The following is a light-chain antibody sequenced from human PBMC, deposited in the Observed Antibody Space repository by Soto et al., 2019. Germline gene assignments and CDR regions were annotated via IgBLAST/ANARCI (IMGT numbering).Light chain of an antibody. J-gene: IGKJ5*01. CDR1: HTVGVR. CDR2: GAS. CDR3: LHYGGSPLT. Sequence: EIVLTQFPATLPSSPGERSTRSRRARHTVGVRLAWYQHTPGQAPRLLIYGASTRTTGIPDRFSGSGSGTDFTLTICRLEPGDFAVYYCLHYGGSPLTFGQGTRLEIK. V-gene: IGKV3-20*01.